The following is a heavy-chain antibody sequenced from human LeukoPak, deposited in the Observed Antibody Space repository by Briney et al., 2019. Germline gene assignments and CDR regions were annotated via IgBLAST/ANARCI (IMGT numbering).Heavy chain of an antibody. D-gene: IGHD6-13*01. CDR2: IYSGGST. V-gene: IGHV3-53*01. Sequence: GGSLRLSCAASGVTVSSNYMSWVRQAPGKGLEWVSVIYSGGSTYYADSVKGRFTISRDNSKNTLYLQMNSLRAEDTAVYYCARPRIAAAGRIPGWFDPWGQGTLVTVSS. J-gene: IGHJ5*02. CDR1: GVTVSSNY. CDR3: ARPRIAAAGRIPGWFDP.